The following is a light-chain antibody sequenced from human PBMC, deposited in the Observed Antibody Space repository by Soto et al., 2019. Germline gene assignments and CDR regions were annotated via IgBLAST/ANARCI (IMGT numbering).Light chain of an antibody. Sequence: QSVLTQPASVSGSPGQSITISCTGTSSDVGGYNYVSWYQQHPGKAPKLMIYDVGNRPSGVSNRFSGSKSGNTASLTISGLQAEYEADYYCSSYTSSSTLDFGTGTEVTVL. CDR2: DVG. CDR3: SSYTSSSTLD. J-gene: IGLJ1*01. CDR1: SSDVGGYNY. V-gene: IGLV2-14*01.